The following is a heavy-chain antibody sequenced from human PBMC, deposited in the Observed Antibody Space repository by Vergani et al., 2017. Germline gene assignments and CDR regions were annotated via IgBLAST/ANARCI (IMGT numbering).Heavy chain of an antibody. Sequence: QVQLVQSGAEVKKPGASVKVSCKVSGYTLTGLSMHWVRQAPGKGLEWMGRIIPIFGTANYAQKFQGRVTITADESTSTAYMELSSLRSEDTAVYYCARDHGYGSGSYGYWGQGTLVTVSS. V-gene: IGHV1-69*13. CDR1: GYTLTGLS. CDR3: ARDHGYGSGSYGY. CDR2: IIPIFGTA. D-gene: IGHD3-10*01. J-gene: IGHJ4*02.